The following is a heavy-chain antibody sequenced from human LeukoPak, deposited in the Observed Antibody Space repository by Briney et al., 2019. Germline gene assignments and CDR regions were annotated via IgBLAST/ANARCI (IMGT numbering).Heavy chain of an antibody. CDR3: ARGDCSSTSCYRGWFDP. J-gene: IGHJ5*02. CDR2: MNPNSGNT. V-gene: IGHV1-8*03. D-gene: IGHD2-2*02. Sequence: ASVKVSCKASGYTFTSYDINWVRQATGQGLEWMGWMNPNSGNTGYAQKFQGRVTITRNTSISTAYMELSSLRSEDTAVYYCARGDCSSTSCYRGWFDPWGQGTLVTVSS. CDR1: GYTFTSYD.